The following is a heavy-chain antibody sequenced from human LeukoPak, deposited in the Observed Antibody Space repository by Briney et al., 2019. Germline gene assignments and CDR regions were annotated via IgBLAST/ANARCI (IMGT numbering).Heavy chain of an antibody. J-gene: IGHJ4*02. CDR2: IYYSGST. CDR3: ARVGEAVVVITD. D-gene: IGHD3-22*01. CDR1: GGSISSGGYY. V-gene: IGHV4-31*03. Sequence: SETLSLTCTVSGGSISSGGYYWRWIRQHPGTGLEWIGYIYYSGSTYYNPSLKSRVTISVDTSKNQFSLKLSSVTAADTAVYYCARVGEAVVVITDWGQGTLVTVSS.